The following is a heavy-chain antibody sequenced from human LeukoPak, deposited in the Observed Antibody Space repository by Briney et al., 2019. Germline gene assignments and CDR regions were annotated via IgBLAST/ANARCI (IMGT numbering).Heavy chain of an antibody. V-gene: IGHV3-48*04. CDR3: ARDNYDSSGPYYFDY. CDR2: ISSSGSTI. D-gene: IGHD3-22*01. CDR1: GFTFSSYN. Sequence: GGSLRLSCAASGFTFSSYNMNWVRQAPGKGLEWVSYISSSGSTIYYADSVKGRFTISRDNARNSLYLQMNSPRAEDTAVYYCARDNYDSSGPYYFDYWGQGTLVTVSS. J-gene: IGHJ4*02.